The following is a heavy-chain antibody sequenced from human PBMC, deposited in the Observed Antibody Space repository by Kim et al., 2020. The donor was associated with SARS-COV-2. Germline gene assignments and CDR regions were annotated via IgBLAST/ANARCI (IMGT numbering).Heavy chain of an antibody. CDR1: GFPLRRYW. D-gene: IGHD3-10*01. CDR2: IDQDAGRI. J-gene: IGHJ4*02. V-gene: IGHV3-7*01. CDR3: ATYYGGRSFPY. Sequence: GGSLRLSCAVSGFPLRRYWMSWVRQAPGKGLEWVANIDQDAGRIFYVDSVKGRFTISRDNAKNSLYLQMNSLTVEDTAVYFCATYYGGRSFPYWGQGSLVTVSS.